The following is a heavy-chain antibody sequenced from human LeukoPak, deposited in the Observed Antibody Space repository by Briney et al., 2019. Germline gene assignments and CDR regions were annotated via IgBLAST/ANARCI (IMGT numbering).Heavy chain of an antibody. D-gene: IGHD6-13*01. CDR1: GGSISSYY. Sequence: SSETLSLTCTVSGGSISSYYWSWIRQPAGKGLEWIGRIYTSGSTNYNPSLKSRVTMSVDTSKNQFSLKLSSVTAADTAVYYCARGGSSSWYRPNLNDYWGQGTLVTVSS. CDR2: IYTSGST. V-gene: IGHV4-4*07. CDR3: ARGGSSSWYRPNLNDY. J-gene: IGHJ4*02.